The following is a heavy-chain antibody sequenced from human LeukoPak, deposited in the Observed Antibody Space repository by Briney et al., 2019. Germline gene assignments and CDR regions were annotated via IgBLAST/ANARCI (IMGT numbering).Heavy chain of an antibody. Sequence: PSETLSVTCAVYGGSFSGYYWSWIRQPPGQRLEWIGEINHSGGTNYNPSLKSRVTISVDTSKNQFSLKLSSVTAADTAVYYCERGRPSRVIRMGSYYFDYWGQGTLVTVSS. CDR2: INHSGGT. D-gene: IGHD3-16*01. CDR1: GGSFSGYY. CDR3: ERGRPSRVIRMGSYYFDY. V-gene: IGHV4-34*01. J-gene: IGHJ4*02.